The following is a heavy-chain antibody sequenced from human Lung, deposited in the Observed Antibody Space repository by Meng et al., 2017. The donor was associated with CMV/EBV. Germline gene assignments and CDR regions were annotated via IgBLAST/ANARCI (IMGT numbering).Heavy chain of an antibody. Sequence: LSLTCTASGFIFGDYLMGWVRQAPGKGPEWAGVIRKNGYGGTTEYAASVKGRFTISRDDSKSIAYLQMNSLKIEDTAVYYCTRGGTSAMREGMEVWGQGTXVTVSS. V-gene: IGHV3-49*04. CDR2: IRKNGYGGTT. CDR1: GFIFGDYL. J-gene: IGHJ6*02. CDR3: TRGGTSAMREGMEV. D-gene: IGHD2-2*01.